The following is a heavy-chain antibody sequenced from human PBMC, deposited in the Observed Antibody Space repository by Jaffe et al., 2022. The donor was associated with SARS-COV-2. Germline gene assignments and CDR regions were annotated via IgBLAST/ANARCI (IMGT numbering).Heavy chain of an antibody. V-gene: IGHV4-39*01. CDR1: GDSTSSSNYY. CDR3: ARHGRRSSGWSWFDP. Sequence: QLQLQESGPGLVKPSETLSLTCTVFGDSTSSSNYYWGWIRQPPGQGLEWIGSVYYSGSTYYNPSLNSRVTISVDTSKNQFSLKLNSVTAADTSVYYCARHGRRSSGWSWFDPWGQGTLVTVSS. CDR2: VYYSGST. J-gene: IGHJ5*02. D-gene: IGHD6-19*01.